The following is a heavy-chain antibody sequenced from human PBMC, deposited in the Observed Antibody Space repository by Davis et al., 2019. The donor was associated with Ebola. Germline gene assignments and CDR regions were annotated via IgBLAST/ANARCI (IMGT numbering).Heavy chain of an antibody. CDR1: GFTFTDYY. V-gene: IGHV1-8*02. J-gene: IGHJ6*02. CDR2: MNPNSGNT. Sequence: ASVQVSCKASGFTFTDYYMHWVRQAPGQGLEWMGWMNPNSGNTGYAQKFQGRVTMTRNTSTSTAYMEVSSLRSEDTAVYYCARDSPFGMDVWGQGTTVTVSS. D-gene: IGHD2-21*01. CDR3: ARDSPFGMDV.